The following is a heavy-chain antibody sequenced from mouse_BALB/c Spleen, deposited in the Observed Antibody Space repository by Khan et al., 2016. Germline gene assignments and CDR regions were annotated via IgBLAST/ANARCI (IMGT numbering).Heavy chain of an antibody. CDR2: FYPGSGSI. CDR1: GYTFTEYI. Sequence: QVQLKQSGAELVKPGASVKLSCKASGYTFTEYIIHWVKQRSGPGLAWIGWFYPGSGSIKYNEKFKGKATLTADKSSSTVYMELSRLTSDDSAVYCCARHEGGYGNYWFAYWGQGTLVTVSA. D-gene: IGHD2-10*02. CDR3: ARHEGGYGNYWFAY. V-gene: IGHV1-62-2*01. J-gene: IGHJ3*01.